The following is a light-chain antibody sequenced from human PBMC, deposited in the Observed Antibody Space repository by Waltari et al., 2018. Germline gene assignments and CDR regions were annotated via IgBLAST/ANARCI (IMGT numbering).Light chain of an antibody. V-gene: IGLV3-21*04. CDR1: NIETKS. CDR2: QGS. Sequence: SYVLAQPPSVSGAPGKTARITCGGKNIETKSVHWYQQRPGQAPGLVIYQGSYEPSGIPERCSGSNSGSTATLTISRVEAGDEADYYCQVWDSKSDHVIFGGGTKLTVL. J-gene: IGLJ2*01. CDR3: QVWDSKSDHVI.